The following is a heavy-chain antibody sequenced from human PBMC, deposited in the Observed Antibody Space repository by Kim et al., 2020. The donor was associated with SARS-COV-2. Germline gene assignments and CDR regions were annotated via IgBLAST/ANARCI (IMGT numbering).Heavy chain of an antibody. CDR2: ISGSGGST. Sequence: GGSLRLSCAASGFTFSSYAMSWVRQAPGKGLEWVSAISGSGGSTYYADSVKGRFTISRDNFKNTLYLQMNSLRAEDTAVYYCAKSPYIVDDTVVRLRFDYWGQGTLVTVSS. CDR3: AKSPYIVDDTVVRLRFDY. V-gene: IGHV3-23*01. D-gene: IGHD5-12*01. J-gene: IGHJ4*02. CDR1: GFTFSSYA.